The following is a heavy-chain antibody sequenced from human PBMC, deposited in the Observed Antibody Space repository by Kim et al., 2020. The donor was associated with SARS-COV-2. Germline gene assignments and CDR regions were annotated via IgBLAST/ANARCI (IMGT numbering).Heavy chain of an antibody. CDR3: AREIVSYYGMDV. D-gene: IGHD1-26*01. V-gene: IGHV3-30*01. J-gene: IGHJ6*02. CDR2: K. Sequence: KYSADTVKGRFTISRDNSKSTLYLQMNSRRAEDTAVYYCAREIVSYYGMDVWGQGTTVTVSS.